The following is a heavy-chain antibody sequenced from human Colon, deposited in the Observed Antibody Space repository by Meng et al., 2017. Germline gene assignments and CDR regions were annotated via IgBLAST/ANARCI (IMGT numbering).Heavy chain of an antibody. CDR2: IKQDGNEK. CDR3: RGYRY. V-gene: IGHV3-7*01. D-gene: IGHD3-16*02. Sequence: VQLVEFGGGLGQPGGSLRIACKVSGFTFSKYWMSLARQAPGKGLEWVGNIKQDGNEKNYVESVKGRFTISRDNAKNSLYLQSNSLIFDDTAVYYCRGYRYWGQGTLVTISS. J-gene: IGHJ4*02. CDR1: GFTFSKYW.